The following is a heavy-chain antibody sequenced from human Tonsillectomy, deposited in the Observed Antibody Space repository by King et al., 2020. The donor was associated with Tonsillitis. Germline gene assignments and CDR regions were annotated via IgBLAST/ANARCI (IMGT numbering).Heavy chain of an antibody. Sequence: VQLVESGGGLVLPGGSLRLSCAASGFTFSTYWMNWVRQAPGKGLEWVANINQDGRQKYYVDSVKGRFTISRDNTKNSLYLQMNGLRAEDTAVYYCARELWGYHDYDGDWGQGTLVTVAS. CDR2: INQDGRQK. CDR1: GFTFSTYW. J-gene: IGHJ4*02. CDR3: ARELWGYHDYDGD. D-gene: IGHD3-16*01. V-gene: IGHV3-7*01.